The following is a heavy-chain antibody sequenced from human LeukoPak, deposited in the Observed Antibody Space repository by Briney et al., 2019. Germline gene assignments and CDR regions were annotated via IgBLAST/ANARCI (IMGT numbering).Heavy chain of an antibody. D-gene: IGHD3-22*01. CDR3: ARRDAYDSSGYYYGDDAFDI. CDR1: GGSISSSSYY. V-gene: IGHV4-39*01. CDR2: IYYSGST. J-gene: IGHJ3*02. Sequence: SETLSLTCTVSGGSISSSSYYWGWIRQPPGKGLEWIGSIYYSGSTYYNPSLKSRVTISVDTSKNQFSLKLSPVTAADTAVYYCARRDAYDSSGYYYGDDAFDIWGQGTMVTVSS.